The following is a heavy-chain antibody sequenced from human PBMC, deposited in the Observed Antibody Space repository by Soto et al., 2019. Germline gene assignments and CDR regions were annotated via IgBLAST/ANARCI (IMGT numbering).Heavy chain of an antibody. Sequence: GESLKISCKGSGYSFTSYWISWVRQMPGKGLEWMGRIDPSDSYTNYSPSFQGHVTISADKSISTAYLQWSSLKASDTAMYYCATGYCSSTSCHYYYYGMDVWGQGTTVTVSS. CDR1: GYSFTSYW. CDR3: ATGYCSSTSCHYYYYGMDV. J-gene: IGHJ6*02. D-gene: IGHD2-2*01. V-gene: IGHV5-10-1*01. CDR2: IDPSDSYT.